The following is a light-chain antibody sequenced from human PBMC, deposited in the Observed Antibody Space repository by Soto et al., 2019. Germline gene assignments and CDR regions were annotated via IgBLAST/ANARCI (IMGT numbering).Light chain of an antibody. CDR1: QSVTSNY. J-gene: IGKJ5*01. V-gene: IGKV3-20*01. Sequence: EIVLTRSPGTLSLSPGERATLSCRASQSVTSNYLAWYQQKPGQAPRLLVYGASSRATGIPDRFSGSGSGTDFTLTISRLEPEDFAVYYCQQYGSSPITFGQGTRLEIK. CDR3: QQYGSSPIT. CDR2: GAS.